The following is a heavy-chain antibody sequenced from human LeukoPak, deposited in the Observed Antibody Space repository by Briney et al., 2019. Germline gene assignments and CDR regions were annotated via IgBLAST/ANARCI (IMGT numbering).Heavy chain of an antibody. CDR1: GFTFSDYY. V-gene: IGHV3-11*01. CDR2: ISSSGSTI. Sequence: GGSLRLSCAASGFTFSDYYMSWIRQAPGKGLEWVSYISSSGSTIYYADSVKGRFTISRDNAKNSLYLQMNSLRAEDTAVYYCARLGWELLYYYYYMDVWGKGTTVTISS. J-gene: IGHJ6*03. D-gene: IGHD1-26*01. CDR3: ARLGWELLYYYYYMDV.